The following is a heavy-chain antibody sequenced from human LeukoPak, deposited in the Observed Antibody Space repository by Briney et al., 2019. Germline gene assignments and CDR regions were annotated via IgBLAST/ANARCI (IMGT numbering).Heavy chain of an antibody. CDR1: GYSISSGYY. D-gene: IGHD6-6*01. Sequence: SETLSLTCTVSGYSISSGYYWGWIRQPPGKGLEWIGTIYHSGSTYYNPPLKSRVTISVDTSKNQFSLKLSSVTAADTAVYYCARDHSSSSYMDVWGKGTTVTVSS. CDR2: IYHSGST. V-gene: IGHV4-38-2*02. CDR3: ARDHSSSSYMDV. J-gene: IGHJ6*03.